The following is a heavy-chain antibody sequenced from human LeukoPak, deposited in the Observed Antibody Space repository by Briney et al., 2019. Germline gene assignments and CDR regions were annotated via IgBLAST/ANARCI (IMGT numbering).Heavy chain of an antibody. Sequence: PGGSLRLSCAASGFTFSDYYMSWIRQAPAKGLAWVSYISSSGSTIYYADSVKGRFTISRDNAKNSLYLQMNSLRAEDTAIYYCTRVGYIDEGIDYWGQGTLVTVSS. CDR3: TRVGYIDEGIDY. V-gene: IGHV3-11*04. CDR2: ISSSGSTI. D-gene: IGHD5-24*01. CDR1: GFTFSDYY. J-gene: IGHJ4*02.